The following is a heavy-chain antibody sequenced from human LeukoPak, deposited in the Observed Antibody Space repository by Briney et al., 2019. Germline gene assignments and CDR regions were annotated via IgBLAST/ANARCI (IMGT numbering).Heavy chain of an antibody. D-gene: IGHD3-10*01. CDR1: GGSISSSSYY. J-gene: IGHJ6*02. CDR3: ARVLLWFGEPTQGMDV. Sequence: PSETLSLTCTVSGGSISSSSYYWGWIRQPPGKGLEWIGSTYYSGSTYYNPSLKSRVTISVDTSKNQFSLKLSSVTAADTAVYYCARVLLWFGEPTQGMDVWGQGTTVTVSS. CDR2: TYYSGST. V-gene: IGHV4-39*01.